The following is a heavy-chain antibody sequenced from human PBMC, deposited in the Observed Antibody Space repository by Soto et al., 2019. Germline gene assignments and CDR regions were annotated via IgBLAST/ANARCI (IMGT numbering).Heavy chain of an antibody. D-gene: IGHD3-22*01. CDR3: ARHPLTYYYDSSGYIRGYYYYGMDV. J-gene: IGHJ6*02. CDR2: IYPGDSDT. CDR1: GYSFTSYW. V-gene: IGHV5-51*01. Sequence: GESLKISCKGSGYSFTSYWIGWVRQMPGKGLEWMGIIYPGDSDTRYSPSFQGQVTISADKSISTAYLQWSSLKASDTAMYYCARHPLTYYYDSSGYIRGYYYYGMDVWGQGTTVTVSS.